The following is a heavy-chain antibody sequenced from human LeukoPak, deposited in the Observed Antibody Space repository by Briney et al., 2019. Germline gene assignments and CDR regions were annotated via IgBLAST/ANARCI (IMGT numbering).Heavy chain of an antibody. CDR2: IYYSGST. V-gene: IGHV4-31*03. CDR3: ARGETTIFGVVMPDDY. CDR1: GGSISSGGYY. Sequence: SETLSLTCTVSGGSISSGGYYWSWIRQHPGKGLEWIGYIYYSGSTYYNPSLKSRVTISVDTSKNQFSLKLSSVTAADTAVYYCARGETTIFGVVMPDDYWGQGTLVTVSS. J-gene: IGHJ4*02. D-gene: IGHD3-3*01.